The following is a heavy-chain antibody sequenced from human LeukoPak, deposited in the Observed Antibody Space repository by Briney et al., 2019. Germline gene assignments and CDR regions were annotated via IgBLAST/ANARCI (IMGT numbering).Heavy chain of an antibody. V-gene: IGHV4-61*08. D-gene: IGHD6-13*01. J-gene: IGHJ6*03. CDR3: ARGPAYSSSWYDNYYYMDV. Sequence: SETLSLTCIVSGGSISSGDHYWSWIRQPPGKGLEWIGYIYYSGSTNYNPSLKSRVTISVDTSKNQFSLKLSSVTAADTAVYYCARGPAYSSSWYDNYYYMDVWGKGTTVTISS. CDR2: IYYSGST. CDR1: GGSISSGDHY.